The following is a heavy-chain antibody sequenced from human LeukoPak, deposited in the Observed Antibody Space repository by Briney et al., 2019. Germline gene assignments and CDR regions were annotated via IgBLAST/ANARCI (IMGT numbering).Heavy chain of an antibody. J-gene: IGHJ4*02. Sequence: GESLKISCKGSGYIFTNYWIGWVRQLPGKGLEWMGIIQPGNSETRYSPSFQGQVTISADKSISTAYLQWSSLKASDTALYYCARHPLSYDSGWYLLDYRGQGTLVTVSS. CDR1: GYIFTNYW. CDR2: IQPGNSET. V-gene: IGHV5-51*01. D-gene: IGHD6-19*01. CDR3: ARHPLSYDSGWYLLDY.